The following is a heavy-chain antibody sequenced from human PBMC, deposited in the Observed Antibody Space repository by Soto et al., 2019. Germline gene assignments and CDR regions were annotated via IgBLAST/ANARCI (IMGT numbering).Heavy chain of an antibody. V-gene: IGHV3-53*02. CDR3: VRESRVTGNTLGLGRGSS. D-gene: IGHD1-7*01. CDR1: GLTLSSNY. Sequence: EIQLVETGGGLIQPGGSLRLSCAASGLTLSSNYMSWVRQAPGKGLEWASVIYSGGSTYYADSVKGRFTISRDNSKNTLYLQMNSLRAEDTAVYYCVRESRVTGNTLGLGRGSSWGQGTQVTVSS. CDR2: IYSGGST. J-gene: IGHJ5*02.